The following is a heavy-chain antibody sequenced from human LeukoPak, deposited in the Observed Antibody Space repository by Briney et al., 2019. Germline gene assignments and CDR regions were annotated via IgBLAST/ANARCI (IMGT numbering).Heavy chain of an antibody. V-gene: IGHV3-48*01. CDR1: GFPFSGYS. CDR2: ISSSNTI. J-gene: IGHJ3*01. CDR3: ARDSF. Sequence: GGSLRLSCAASGFPFSGYSLTWVRQAPGKGLEWISYISSSNTIYYADSVKGRFTISRDNAKNSLYLQMNSLTADDTAVYYCARDSFWGQGTMVTVSS.